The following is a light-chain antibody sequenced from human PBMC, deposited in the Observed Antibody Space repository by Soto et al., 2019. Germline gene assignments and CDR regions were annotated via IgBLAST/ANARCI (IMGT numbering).Light chain of an antibody. CDR3: QQYGSSPIT. Sequence: EIVLTQSPGTLSLSPGERATLSCRASQSVSSGYLAWYQQKPGQAPRPLIYGASSRATGIPDRFSGSGSGTDFPLTISRLEPEDFAVYYCQQYGSSPITFGQGTRLEIK. CDR2: GAS. CDR1: QSVSSGY. J-gene: IGKJ5*01. V-gene: IGKV3-20*01.